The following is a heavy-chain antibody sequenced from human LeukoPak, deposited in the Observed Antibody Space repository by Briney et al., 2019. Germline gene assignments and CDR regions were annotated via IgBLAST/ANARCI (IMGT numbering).Heavy chain of an antibody. CDR3: ARPFNWFDP. CDR2: IYYSGST. Sequence: SETLSLTCTVSGGSISSGGYYWRWIRQHPGKGLEWIGYIYYSGSTYYNPSLKSRFTTSVDTSKNQFSVKLSSATAADTAVGYCARPFNWFDPWGQGTLVTVSS. D-gene: IGHD3-3*02. J-gene: IGHJ5*02. CDR1: GGSISSGGYY. V-gene: IGHV4-31*03.